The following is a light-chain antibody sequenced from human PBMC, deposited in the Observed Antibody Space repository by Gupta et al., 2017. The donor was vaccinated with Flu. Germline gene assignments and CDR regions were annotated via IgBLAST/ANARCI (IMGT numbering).Light chain of an antibody. V-gene: IGLV3-25*03. CDR2: KDT. J-gene: IGLJ2*01. Sequence: SDEPPQPPSVSVSPGQTSTITCSGETLSTQYSYWYQHKPGQAPVLLIFKDTQRPSGIPERFSGSNSGTTVTLTISGVRAEDEAAYYCQSADSSGTYVLFGGGTKLTV. CDR1: TLSTQY. CDR3: QSADSSGTYVL.